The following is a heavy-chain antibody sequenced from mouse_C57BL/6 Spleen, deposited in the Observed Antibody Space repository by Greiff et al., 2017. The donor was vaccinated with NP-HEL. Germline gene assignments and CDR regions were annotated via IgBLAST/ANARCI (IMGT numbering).Heavy chain of an antibody. D-gene: IGHD2-12*01. V-gene: IGHV5-12*01. CDR3: AGLRSAMYY. CDR1: GFTFSDYY. J-gene: IGHJ4*01. Sequence: EVQRVESGGGLVQPGGSLKLSCAASGFTFSDYYMYWVRQTPEKRLEWVAYISNGGGSTYYPDTVKGRFTISRDNAKNTLYLQMSRLKSEDTAMYYCAGLRSAMYYWGQGTSVTVSS. CDR2: ISNGGGST.